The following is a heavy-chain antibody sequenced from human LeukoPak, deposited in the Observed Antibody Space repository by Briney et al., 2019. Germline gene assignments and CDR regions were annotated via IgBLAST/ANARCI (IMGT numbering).Heavy chain of an antibody. D-gene: IGHD3-22*01. CDR1: GFTFSSYW. CDR3: AREGEDMIVYDY. J-gene: IGHJ4*02. V-gene: IGHV3-7*01. CDR2: IKQDGSEK. Sequence: PGGSLRLSCAASGFTFSSYWMSWVRQAPGKGLEWVANIKQDGSEKYYVDSVKGRFTISRGNAKNSLYLQMNSLRAEDAAVYYCAREGEDMIVYDYWGQGTLVTVSS.